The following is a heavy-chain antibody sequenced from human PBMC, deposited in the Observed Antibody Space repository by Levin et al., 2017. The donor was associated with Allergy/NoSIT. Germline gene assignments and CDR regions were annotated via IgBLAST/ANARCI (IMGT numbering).Heavy chain of an antibody. V-gene: IGHV5-51*01. CDR2: IFPSDSDT. D-gene: IGHD4-23*01. J-gene: IGHJ4*02. CDR1: GYSFTSYW. CDR3: ARRDSDGSNSFDY. Sequence: NHGESLKISCQASGYSFTSYWFGWVRQRPGKGLEWMGLIFPSDSDTRVSPSFQGQIIMSVDKSISTAYLQWSSLKASDSAMYYCARRDSDGSNSFDYWGQGTLVTVSS.